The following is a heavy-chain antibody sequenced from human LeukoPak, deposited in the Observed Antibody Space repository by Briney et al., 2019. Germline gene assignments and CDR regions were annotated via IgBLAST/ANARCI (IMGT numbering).Heavy chain of an antibody. CDR1: GYSFTSYW. V-gene: IGHV5-51*01. Sequence: GESLKISCKGSGYSFTSYWIAWVRQMPGKGLEWMGIIYPSDSDTRYSPSFQGQVTISADKSISTAYLQWSSLKASDTAMYYCARLGSEGCSGGSCYSTYYYYCYMDVWGKGTTVTISS. D-gene: IGHD2-15*01. CDR3: ARLGSEGCSGGSCYSTYYYYCYMDV. CDR2: IYPSDSDT. J-gene: IGHJ6*03.